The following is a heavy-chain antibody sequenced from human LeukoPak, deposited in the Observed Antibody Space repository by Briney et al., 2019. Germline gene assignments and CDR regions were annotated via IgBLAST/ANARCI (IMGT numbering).Heavy chain of an antibody. CDR1: GGSFSGYY. CDR3: ARGYCSGGSCYSGFRHAFDI. V-gene: IGHV4-34*01. D-gene: IGHD2-15*01. CDR2: INHSGST. J-gene: IGHJ3*02. Sequence: PSETLSLTCAVYGGSFSGYYWSWIRQPPGKGLEWIGEINHSGSTNYNPSLKSRVTISVDTSKNQFSLKLSSVTAADTAVYYCARGYCSGGSCYSGFRHAFDIWGQGTMVTVSS.